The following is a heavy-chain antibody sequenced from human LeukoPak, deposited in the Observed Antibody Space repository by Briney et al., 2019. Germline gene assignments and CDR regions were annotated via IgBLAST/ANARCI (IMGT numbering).Heavy chain of an antibody. V-gene: IGHV4-38-2*01. CDR1: GYFISSGYY. J-gene: IGHJ5*02. CDR3: STQEAAAVSIYWFDP. CDR2: IYHSGST. Sequence: SETLSLTCAVSGYFISSGYYWGWIRQPPGKGLEWIGSIYHSGSTYYNPSLKSRVTISVDTSKNQFSLKLSSVTAADTAVYYCSTQEAAAVSIYWFDPWGQGTLVTVSS. D-gene: IGHD6-13*01.